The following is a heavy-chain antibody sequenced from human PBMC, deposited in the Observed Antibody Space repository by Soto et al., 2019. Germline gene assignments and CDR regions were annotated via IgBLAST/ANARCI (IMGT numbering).Heavy chain of an antibody. Sequence: QVQLQESGPGLVNPSQTLSLTCTVAGGSIRSGGDYWSWISQHPGKGMEWIGYIYYSGSTYYNPSLKSRVTISVDTSKNQFSRKLSSVTAADTAVYYCARAVVVTAIAGADFDIWGQGTMVTVSS. CDR1: GGSIRSGGDY. D-gene: IGHD2-21*02. J-gene: IGHJ3*02. CDR2: IYYSGST. CDR3: ARAVVVTAIAGADFDI. V-gene: IGHV4-31*03.